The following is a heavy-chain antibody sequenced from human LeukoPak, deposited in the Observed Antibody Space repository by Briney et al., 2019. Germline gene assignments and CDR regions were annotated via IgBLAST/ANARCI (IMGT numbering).Heavy chain of an antibody. D-gene: IGHD2-15*01. CDR2: ISSSGSTI. J-gene: IGHJ4*02. V-gene: IGHV3-48*04. CDR3: ARDPGYCSGGSCYDHFDY. Sequence: GGSLRLSCAASGFTFSSYWMNWVRQAPGKGLEWVSYISSSGSTIYYADSVKGRFTISRDNAKNSLYLQMNSLRAEDTAVYYCARDPGYCSGGSCYDHFDYWGQGTLVTVSS. CDR1: GFTFSSYW.